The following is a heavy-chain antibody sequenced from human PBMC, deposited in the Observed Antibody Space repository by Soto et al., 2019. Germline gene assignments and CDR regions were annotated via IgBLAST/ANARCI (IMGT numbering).Heavy chain of an antibody. D-gene: IGHD3-3*01. CDR2: IYYSGST. CDR1: GGSISSGGYY. J-gene: IGHJ4*02. CDR3: ARGRYDFWSGYYENFDY. V-gene: IGHV4-31*03. Sequence: LSLTCTVSGGSISSGGYYWSWIRQHPGKGLEWIGYIYYSGSTYYNPSLKSRVTISVDTSKNQFSLKLSSVTAADTAVYYCARGRYDFWSGYYENFDYWGQGTLVTVSS.